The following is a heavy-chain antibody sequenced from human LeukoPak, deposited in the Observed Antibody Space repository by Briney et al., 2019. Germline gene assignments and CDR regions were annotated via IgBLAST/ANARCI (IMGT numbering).Heavy chain of an antibody. Sequence: PSETLSLTCTVSGGSISSGGYYWSWIRQHPGKGLEWIGYIYYSGSTYYHPSLKSRVTISVDTSKNQFSPKLSSVTAADTAVYYCARGLDTAMVTESWFDPWGQGTLVTVSS. CDR3: ARGLDTAMVTESWFDP. D-gene: IGHD5-18*01. J-gene: IGHJ5*02. CDR2: IYYSGST. CDR1: GGSISSGGYY. V-gene: IGHV4-31*03.